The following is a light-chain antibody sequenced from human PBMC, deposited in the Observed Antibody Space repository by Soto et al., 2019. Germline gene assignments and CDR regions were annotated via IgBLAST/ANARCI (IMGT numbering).Light chain of an antibody. CDR3: QQYYSYPRT. Sequence: IQSSESRVLFRSSVGLRVCITCRASQAISSWLAWYQQKPGKAPKLLIYAASTLQSGVPSRFSGSGSGTDFTLTISCLQSEDFATYYCQQYYSYPRTFGQGTKVDIK. CDR1: QAISSW. CDR2: AAS. V-gene: IGKV1-8*01. J-gene: IGKJ1*01.